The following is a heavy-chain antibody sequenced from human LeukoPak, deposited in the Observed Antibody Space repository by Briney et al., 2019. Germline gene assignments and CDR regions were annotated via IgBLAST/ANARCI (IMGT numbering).Heavy chain of an antibody. CDR2: ISSSSSYI. J-gene: IGHJ5*02. CDR1: GFTFSSYS. V-gene: IGHV3-21*01. Sequence: GGSLRLSCAASGFTFSSYSINWVRQAPGKGLEWVSSISSSSSYIYYADSLKGRFTTSRDNSRNTLYLQINSLRVDDTAVYYCANTSFQAWGQGTLVTVSS. CDR3: ANTSFQA. D-gene: IGHD2/OR15-2a*01.